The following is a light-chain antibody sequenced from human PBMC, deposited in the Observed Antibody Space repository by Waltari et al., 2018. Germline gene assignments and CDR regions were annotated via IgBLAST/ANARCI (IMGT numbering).Light chain of an antibody. J-gene: IGKJ2*01. CDR2: AAS. V-gene: IGKV1-39*01. CDR1: QTITSY. CDR3: QQTYSSPYT. Sequence: DIQMTQSPASLSASVGDRVTITCRASQTITSYLIWYQHRPGKPPQLLIFAASRLQNGVPSRFRGSGSGTTFSLTISNVQPEDFATYFCQQTYSSPYTFGQGTKVDIQ.